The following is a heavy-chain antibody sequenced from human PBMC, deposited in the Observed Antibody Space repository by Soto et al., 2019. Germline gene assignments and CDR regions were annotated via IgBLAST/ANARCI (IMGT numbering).Heavy chain of an antibody. CDR2: INAANGKT. CDR3: ARIEVAGYFVY. Sequence: QVHLVQSGAEVKKPGASVKASCMASGYTFIRYGVHWVRQAPGQRLEWMGWINAANGKTKYSEKFQGRVIITRDTSASTVYMELSSLRSEDTAVYDCARIEVAGYFVYWGQGTPVTVSS. CDR1: GYTFIRYG. J-gene: IGHJ4*02. V-gene: IGHV1-3*01. D-gene: IGHD6-19*01.